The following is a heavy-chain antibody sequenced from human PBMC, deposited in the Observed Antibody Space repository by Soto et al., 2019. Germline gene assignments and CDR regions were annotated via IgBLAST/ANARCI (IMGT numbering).Heavy chain of an antibody. CDR2: IYYTGTT. J-gene: IGHJ1*01. CDR1: GGSISSSGYY. CDR3: ARYYDSSDRPYCLH. V-gene: IGHV4-39*01. Sequence: PSETLSLTCTVSGGSISSSGYYWGWIRQPPGKGLEWVGPIYYTGTTYYNPSLKTRLTISVDTSKNQFSLKLSSVTATDTAVYFFARYYDSSDRPYCLHWGQGMLVIVSS. D-gene: IGHD3-22*01.